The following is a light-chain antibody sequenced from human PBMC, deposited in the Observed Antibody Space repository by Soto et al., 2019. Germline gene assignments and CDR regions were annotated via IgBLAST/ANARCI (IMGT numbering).Light chain of an antibody. Sequence: EIQMTQSPSSLSASVGDTVNSTGRASQTVSSYLNWDKQQPGTIPKLLIYATSNLQSGFPSRFSGRAFATDFPPTIRSLQPEDSATYYCKQSFPPPSVGKGTRLEIK. CDR1: QTVSSY. CDR2: ATS. CDR3: KQSFPPPS. V-gene: IGKV1-39*01. J-gene: IGKJ5*01.